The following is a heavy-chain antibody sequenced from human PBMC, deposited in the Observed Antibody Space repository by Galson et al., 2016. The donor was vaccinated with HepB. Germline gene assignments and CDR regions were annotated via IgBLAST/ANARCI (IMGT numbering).Heavy chain of an antibody. CDR1: GFTFGRSA. CDR2: LSGTGGTP. CDR3: AKDHFGVVAPTWFDL. Sequence: SLRLSCAASGFTFGRSAMSWVRQAPGKGLEWVSGLSGTGGTPFYADSVKGRFTISRDNSNNTLYLQMNDLRAEDTAVYYCAKDHFGVVAPTWFDLWGQGTRVTVAS. D-gene: IGHD3-3*01. J-gene: IGHJ5*02. V-gene: IGHV3-23*01.